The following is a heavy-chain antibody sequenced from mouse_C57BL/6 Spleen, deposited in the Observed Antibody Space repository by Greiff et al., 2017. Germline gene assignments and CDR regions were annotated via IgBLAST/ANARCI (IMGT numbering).Heavy chain of an antibody. J-gene: IGHJ4*01. CDR2: IDPEDGET. CDR3: ARSGSSLYYALDY. D-gene: IGHD1-1*01. CDR1: GFNIKDYY. V-gene: IGHV14-2*01. Sequence: VQLQQSGAELVKPGASVKLSCTASGFNIKDYYMHWVKQRTEQGLEWIGRIDPEDGETKYDPKFQGKATITADTSSNTAYLQLSSLTSEDTAVYYCARSGSSLYYALDYWGQGTSVTVSA.